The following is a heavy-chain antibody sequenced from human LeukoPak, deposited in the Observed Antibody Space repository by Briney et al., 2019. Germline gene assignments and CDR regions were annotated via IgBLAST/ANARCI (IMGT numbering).Heavy chain of an antibody. Sequence: SQTLSLTCAISGDSVSSNSAAWNWIRQSPSRGLEWLGRTYYRSKWYNDYAVSVKSRITNNPDTSKNQFSLQLNSVTPEDTAVYYCARDTRITIFGVVGWFDPWGQGILVTVSS. V-gene: IGHV6-1*01. CDR3: ARDTRITIFGVVGWFDP. CDR1: GDSVSSNSAA. J-gene: IGHJ5*02. D-gene: IGHD3-3*01. CDR2: TYYRSKWYN.